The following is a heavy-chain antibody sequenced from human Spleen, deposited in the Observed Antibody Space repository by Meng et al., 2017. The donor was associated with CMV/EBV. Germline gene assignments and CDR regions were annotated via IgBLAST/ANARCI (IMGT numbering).Heavy chain of an antibody. J-gene: IGHJ6*02. Sequence: GESLKISCKASGYTFTSYGISWVRQAPGQGLEWMGWISAYNGNTNYAQKLQGRVTMTTDTSTSTAYMELRSLRSDDTAVYYCARDVGSGCSSTSCYNGYYYYGMDVWGQGTTVTVSS. V-gene: IGHV1-18*01. CDR3: ARDVGSGCSSTSCYNGYYYYGMDV. D-gene: IGHD2-2*02. CDR1: GYTFTSYG. CDR2: ISAYNGNT.